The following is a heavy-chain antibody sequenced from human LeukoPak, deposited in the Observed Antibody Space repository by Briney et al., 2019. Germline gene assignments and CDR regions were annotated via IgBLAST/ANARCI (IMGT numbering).Heavy chain of an antibody. D-gene: IGHD6-19*01. V-gene: IGHV3-21*01. CDR2: ISSSSSYI. CDR3: ARDNSEGQWLVGNWFDP. CDR1: GFTFSSYS. Sequence: GGSLRLSCAASGFTFSSYSMNWVRQAPGKGLEWVSSISSSSSYIYYADSVKGRFTISRDNAKNSLYLQMNSLRAEDTAVYYCARDNSEGQWLVGNWFDPWGQGTLVTVSS. J-gene: IGHJ5*02.